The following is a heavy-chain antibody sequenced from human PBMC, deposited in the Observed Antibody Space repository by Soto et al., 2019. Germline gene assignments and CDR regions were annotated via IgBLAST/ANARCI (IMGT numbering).Heavy chain of an antibody. CDR3: ARGRINSYQPLRNWFDP. D-gene: IGHD2-2*01. Sequence: QVQLQQWGAGLLKPSETLSLTCAVYGGSFSGYYWSWIRQPPGKGLEWIGEINHSGSTNYNPSLKRRVTISVDTSKNQYSLKLSSVTAADTAVYYCARGRINSYQPLRNWFDPWGQGTLVTVSS. V-gene: IGHV4-34*01. CDR2: INHSGST. J-gene: IGHJ5*02. CDR1: GGSFSGYY.